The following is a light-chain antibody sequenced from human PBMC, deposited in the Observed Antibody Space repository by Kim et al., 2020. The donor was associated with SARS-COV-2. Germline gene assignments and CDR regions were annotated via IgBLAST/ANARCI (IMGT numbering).Light chain of an antibody. CDR2: GAS. J-gene: IGKJ1*01. V-gene: IGKV3-20*01. Sequence: SPGERVTLSCRASQNVRSNSLAWYQHKLGQAPRLLISGASNRAAGVPDRFSGSGSGTDFTLTISRLEPEDFAVFFCQQYGITPWTFGQGTKVDIK. CDR1: QNVRSNS. CDR3: QQYGITPWT.